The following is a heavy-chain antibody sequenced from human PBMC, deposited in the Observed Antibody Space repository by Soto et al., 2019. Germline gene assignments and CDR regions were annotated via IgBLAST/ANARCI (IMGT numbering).Heavy chain of an antibody. V-gene: IGHV6-1*01. CDR3: ARGEQYSGRIFDY. CDR1: GDRVSGNSAV. J-gene: IGHJ4*01. Sequence: SQTLSLTCAITGDRVSGNSAVWICVMQSASRFLEWLGRTYYRSKWYYEYAVSVRGRITINPDTSKNQYSLQLNSVTPEDTAVYFCARGEQYSGRIFDYWGQGTLVTVSS. CDR2: TYYRSKWYY. D-gene: IGHD1-26*01.